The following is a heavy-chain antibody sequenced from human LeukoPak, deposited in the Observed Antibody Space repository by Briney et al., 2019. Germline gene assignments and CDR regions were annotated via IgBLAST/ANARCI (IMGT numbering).Heavy chain of an antibody. CDR3: TTDPTRYCSSTSCYYFDY. Sequence: GDSLRPSCVASGFTFSSYAMSSVRQAPGKGLEWVGRIKSKTDGGTTDYAPPVKGRFTTSRDDSKNTLYLQMNSLKTEDTAVYYCTTDPTRYCSSTSCYYFDYWGQGTLVTVSS. V-gene: IGHV3-15*01. J-gene: IGHJ4*02. CDR1: GFTFSSYA. D-gene: IGHD2-2*01. CDR2: IKSKTDGGTT.